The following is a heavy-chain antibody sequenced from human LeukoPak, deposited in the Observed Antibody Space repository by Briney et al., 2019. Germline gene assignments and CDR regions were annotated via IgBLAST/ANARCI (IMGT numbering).Heavy chain of an antibody. CDR2: IYYSGST. D-gene: IGHD2-15*01. CDR1: GGSISSYY. J-gene: IGHJ6*03. CDR3: ARVGGYCSGGSCYNYYYMDV. Sequence: SETLSLTCTVSGGSISSYYWSWIRQPPGKGLEWIGYIYYSGSTNYNPSLKSRVTISVDKSKNQFSLKLSSVTAADTAVYYCARVGGYCSGGSCYNYYYMDVWGKGTTVTVSS. V-gene: IGHV4-59*12.